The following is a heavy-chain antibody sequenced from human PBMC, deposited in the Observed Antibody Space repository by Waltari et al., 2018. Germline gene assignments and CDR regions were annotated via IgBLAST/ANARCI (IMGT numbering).Heavy chain of an antibody. CDR1: GGPISSYY. CDR3: ASYGSGSYVDWFDP. D-gene: IGHD3-10*01. CDR2: IYYSGST. V-gene: IGHV4-59*01. Sequence: QVQLQESGPGLVKPSETLSLTCTVSGGPISSYYWSWIRQPPGKGLEWIGYIYYSGSTNYNPSLKSRVTISVDTSKNQFSLKLSSVTAADTAVYYCASYGSGSYVDWFDPWGQGTLVTVSS. J-gene: IGHJ5*02.